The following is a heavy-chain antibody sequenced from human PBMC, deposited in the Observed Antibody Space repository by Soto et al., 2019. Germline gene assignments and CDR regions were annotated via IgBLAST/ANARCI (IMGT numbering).Heavy chain of an antibody. CDR1: GFTFSSYG. D-gene: IGHD6-13*01. CDR3: ASEKRGSNWVNFDY. J-gene: IGHJ4*02. V-gene: IGHV3-33*01. CDR2: IWYDGSNK. Sequence: PGGSLRLSCAASGFTFSSYGMHWVRQAPGKGLEWVAVIWYDGSNKYYADSVKGRFTISRDNSKNTLYLQMNSLRAEDTAVYYCASEKRGSNWVNFDYWGQGTLVTVSS.